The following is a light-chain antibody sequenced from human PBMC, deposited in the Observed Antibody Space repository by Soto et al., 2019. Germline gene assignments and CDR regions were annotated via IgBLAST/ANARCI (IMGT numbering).Light chain of an antibody. CDR3: QQYGSSPWT. CDR1: QSVISTY. V-gene: IGKV3-20*01. CDR2: GAS. Sequence: EIVLTQSPGILSLYPGEIATLTCRASQSVISTYLAGYHQKPGDAPRRLIYGASSRATSIPDRFSGSGAGTDFTLTISRLEPEDVAVYYCQQYGSSPWTFGQGTKVDIK. J-gene: IGKJ1*01.